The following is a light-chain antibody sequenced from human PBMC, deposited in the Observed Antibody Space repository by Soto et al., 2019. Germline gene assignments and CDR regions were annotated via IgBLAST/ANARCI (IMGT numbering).Light chain of an antibody. CDR1: QGISSY. CDR3: QQYGGSPIT. Sequence: AIRMTQSPSSFSASTGDSVAITCRASQGISSYLAWYQQKPGKAPKLLIYAASTLQSGVPSRFSGSGSGTDFTLTINRLEPEDFALYYCQQYGGSPITFGQGTRLEIK. V-gene: IGKV1-8*01. CDR2: AAS. J-gene: IGKJ5*01.